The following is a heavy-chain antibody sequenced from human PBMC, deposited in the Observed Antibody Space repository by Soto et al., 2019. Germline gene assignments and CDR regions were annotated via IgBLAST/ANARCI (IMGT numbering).Heavy chain of an antibody. J-gene: IGHJ6*02. CDR3: AKDRDSTSSGYYYYGMDV. V-gene: IGHV3-21*01. D-gene: IGHD6-6*01. Sequence: GGSLRLSCAASGFTFSSYSMNWVRQAPGKGLEWVSSISSSSSYIYYADSVKGRFTISRDNAKNSLYLQMNSLRAEDTAVYYCAKDRDSTSSGYYYYGMDVWGQGTTVTVSS. CDR2: ISSSSSYI. CDR1: GFTFSSYS.